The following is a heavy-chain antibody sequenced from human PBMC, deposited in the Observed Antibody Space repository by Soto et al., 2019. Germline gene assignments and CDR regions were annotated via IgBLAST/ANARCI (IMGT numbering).Heavy chain of an antibody. J-gene: IGHJ6*02. Sequence: QVQLVQSGAEEKKPGSSVKVSCKASGGTFSSYAISWVRQAPGQGLEWMGGIIPIFGTANYAQKFQGRVTITADESTSTAYMELSSLRSEDTAVYYCARGRRGAGVVIIRGDYYYYGMDVWGQGTTVTVSS. D-gene: IGHD3-3*01. CDR1: GGTFSSYA. CDR2: IIPIFGTA. CDR3: ARGRRGAGVVIIRGDYYYYGMDV. V-gene: IGHV1-69*01.